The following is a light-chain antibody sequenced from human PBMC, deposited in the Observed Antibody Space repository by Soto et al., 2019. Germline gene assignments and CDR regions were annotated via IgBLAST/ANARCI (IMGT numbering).Light chain of an antibody. J-gene: IGKJ4*01. CDR1: QSVSSD. CDR3: QQYGSSPLT. V-gene: IGKV3-20*01. Sequence: EIVMTRSPSTLSVSPGERATLSCRASQSVSSDLAWYQQKPGQAPRLLIYGASSRATGIPDRFSGSGSGTDFTLTISRLEPEDFAVHYCQQYGSSPLTFGGATKVDIK. CDR2: GAS.